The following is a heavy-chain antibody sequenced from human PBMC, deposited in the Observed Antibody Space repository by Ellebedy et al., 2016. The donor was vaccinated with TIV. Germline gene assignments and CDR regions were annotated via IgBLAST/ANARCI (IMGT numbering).Heavy chain of an antibody. D-gene: IGHD3-10*01. CDR1: GFTFSSYG. CDR2: ISYDGSNK. V-gene: IGHV3-30*18. Sequence: GGSLRLXXAASGFTFSSYGMHWVRQAPGKGLEWVAVISYDGSNKYYADSVKGRLTISRDNSKNTLYLQMNSLRAEDTAVYYCAKEDYGSGSYLFDYWGQGTLVTVSS. J-gene: IGHJ4*02. CDR3: AKEDYGSGSYLFDY.